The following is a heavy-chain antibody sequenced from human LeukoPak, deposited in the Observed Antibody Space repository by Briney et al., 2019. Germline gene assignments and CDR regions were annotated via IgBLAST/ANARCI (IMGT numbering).Heavy chain of an antibody. Sequence: ESGPTLVNPTQTLTLTSTFSGCSLSTSGVGVGWSRQPPGKALEWLALSHWDDDKRYRPSLTSRLTITRDTSKNHVFLTMTNVGPVDTATYYWAHRKGYCSGGNCYPHFDYWGQGTLVTVSS. J-gene: IGHJ4*02. V-gene: IGHV2-5*02. CDR1: GCSLSTSGVG. CDR3: AHRKGYCSGGNCYPHFDY. CDR2: SHWDDDK. D-gene: IGHD2-15*01.